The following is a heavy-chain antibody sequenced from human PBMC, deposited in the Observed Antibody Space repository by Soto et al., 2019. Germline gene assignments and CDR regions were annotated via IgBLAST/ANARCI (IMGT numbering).Heavy chain of an antibody. CDR3: AREDSSGWYPFDY. Sequence: SVKVSCKASGGTFSSYAISWVRQAPGQGLEWMGGIIPIFGTANYAQKFQGRVTITADESTSTAYMELSSLRSEDTAVYYCAREDSSGWYPFDYWGQGTLVTVSS. J-gene: IGHJ4*02. V-gene: IGHV1-69*13. CDR2: IIPIFGTA. CDR1: GGTFSSYA. D-gene: IGHD6-19*01.